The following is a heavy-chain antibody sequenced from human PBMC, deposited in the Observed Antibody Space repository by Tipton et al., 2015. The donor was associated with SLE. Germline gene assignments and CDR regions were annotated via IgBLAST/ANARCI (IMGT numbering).Heavy chain of an antibody. CDR2: INPDGSGK. CDR3: VSGGDPGGFFYYGMAV. D-gene: IGHD2-21*02. CDR1: GFTFSDYW. J-gene: IGHJ6*02. V-gene: IGHV3-7*01. Sequence: SLRLSCVASGFTFSDYWMSWVRQAPGKELEWVGNINPDGSGKNYVGSVKGRFTISRDNTKNFLHLQMNSLRAEDTADYYCVSGGDPGGFFYYGMAVWGQGTTVTVSS.